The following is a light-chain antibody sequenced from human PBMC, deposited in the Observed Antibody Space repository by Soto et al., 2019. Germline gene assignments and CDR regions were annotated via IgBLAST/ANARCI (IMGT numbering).Light chain of an antibody. Sequence: ESVLTQSPCTLSFSPWESSTLSFMASHSVSSSYLAWYQQKPGQAPRLLIYSASTRASGIPDRFGGSGSGTEFTLTISRLEPEDFAVYYCQQYGSSGTFGQGTKVDIK. CDR3: QQYGSSGT. CDR2: SAS. J-gene: IGKJ1*01. V-gene: IGKV3-20*01. CDR1: HSVSSSY.